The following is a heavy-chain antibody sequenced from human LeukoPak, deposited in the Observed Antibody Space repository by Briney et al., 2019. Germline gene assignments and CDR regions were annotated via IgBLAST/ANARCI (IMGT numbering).Heavy chain of an antibody. Sequence: PSETLSLTCTVSGGSISSYYWSWIRQPPGKGLEWIGYIYYSGSTNYNPSLKSRVTISVDTSKNQFSLKLSSVTAAYTSVYYCARSPFGPIDYWGQGTLVTVSS. CDR3: ARSPFGPIDY. J-gene: IGHJ4*02. D-gene: IGHD3-10*01. CDR2: IYYSGST. V-gene: IGHV4-59*08. CDR1: GGSISSYY.